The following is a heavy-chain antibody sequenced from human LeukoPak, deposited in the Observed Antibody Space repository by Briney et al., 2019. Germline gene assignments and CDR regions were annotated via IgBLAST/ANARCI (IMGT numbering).Heavy chain of an antibody. J-gene: IGHJ4*02. Sequence: SETLSLTCAVYGGSFSGYYWSWIRQPPGKGLEWIGEINHSGSTNYNPSLRSRVTISVDTSKTQFSLKLSSVTAADTAVYYCASNPGYSSSWYGYWGQGTLVTVSS. D-gene: IGHD6-13*01. CDR2: INHSGST. CDR1: GGSFSGYY. V-gene: IGHV4-34*01. CDR3: ASNPGYSSSWYGY.